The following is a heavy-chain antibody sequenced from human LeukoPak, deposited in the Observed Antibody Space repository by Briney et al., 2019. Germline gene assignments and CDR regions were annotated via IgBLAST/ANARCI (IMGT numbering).Heavy chain of an antibody. CDR2: INHSGST. Sequence: PSETLSLTCAVYGGSFSGYYWSWIRQPPGKGLEWIGEINHSGSTNYNPSLKSRVTISVDTSKNQFPLKLSSVTAADTAVYYCAREAGYYYDSSGRTKDDAFDIWGQGTMVTVSS. J-gene: IGHJ3*02. D-gene: IGHD3-22*01. CDR1: GGSFSGYY. CDR3: AREAGYYYDSSGRTKDDAFDI. V-gene: IGHV4-34*01.